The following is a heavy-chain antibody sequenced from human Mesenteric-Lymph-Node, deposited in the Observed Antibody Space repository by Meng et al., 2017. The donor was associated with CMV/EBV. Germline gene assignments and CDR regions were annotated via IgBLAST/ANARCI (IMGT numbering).Heavy chain of an antibody. CDR1: GFTFSTSS. J-gene: IGHJ5*02. CDR2: IRSDGSNQ. D-gene: IGHD1-26*01. CDR3: AKASYSGSYFP. Sequence: GESLKISCAASGFTFSTSSMNWVRQAPGKGLEWVAFIRSDGSNQYYADSVKGRFTISRDNSKNTLYLQMNSLRAEDTAVYYCAKASYSGSYFPWGQGTLVTVSS. V-gene: IGHV3-30*02.